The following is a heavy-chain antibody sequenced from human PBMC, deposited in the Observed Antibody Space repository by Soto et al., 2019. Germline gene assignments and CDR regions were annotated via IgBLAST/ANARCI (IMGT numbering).Heavy chain of an antibody. J-gene: IGHJ4*02. CDR2: FDPEDGET. V-gene: IGHV1-24*01. CDR3: ATVRIAVAGQTFDY. CDR1: GYTLTELS. D-gene: IGHD6-13*01. Sequence: ASVKVSCKVSGYTLTELSMHWVRQAPGKGLEWIGGFDPEDGETIYAQRFQGRVTMTEDTSTDTAYMELSSLRSEDTAEYYCATVRIAVAGQTFDYWGQGTLVTVSS.